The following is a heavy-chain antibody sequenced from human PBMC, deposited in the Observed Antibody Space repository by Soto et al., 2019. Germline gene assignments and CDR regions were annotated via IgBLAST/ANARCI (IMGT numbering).Heavy chain of an antibody. D-gene: IGHD6-13*01. CDR1: GDSISANKW. V-gene: IGHV4-4*02. CDR3: ASSSDRGWFDP. Sequence: QVQLRESGPGLVKPSDTLSLTCAVSGDSISANKWWNWVRQPPGKGLEWIGEIWHSGNTKYNPSLRSRLTTSVDKSKNQVFLKLTSVTAADTAVYYCASSSDRGWFDPWGQGTLVTVSS. J-gene: IGHJ5*02. CDR2: IWHSGNT.